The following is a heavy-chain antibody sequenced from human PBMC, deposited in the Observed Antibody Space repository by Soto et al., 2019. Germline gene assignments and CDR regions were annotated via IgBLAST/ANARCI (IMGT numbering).Heavy chain of an antibody. CDR3: ARGPRAELLWFGELLTPKSQHYFDY. CDR1: GGSFSGYY. CDR2: INHSGST. J-gene: IGHJ4*02. Sequence: SETLSLTCAVYGGSFSGYYWSWIRQPPWKGLEWIGEINHSGSTNYNPSLKSRVTISVDTSKNQFSLKLSSVTAADTAVYYCARGPRAELLWFGELLTPKSQHYFDYWGQGTLVTVS. D-gene: IGHD3-10*01. V-gene: IGHV4-34*01.